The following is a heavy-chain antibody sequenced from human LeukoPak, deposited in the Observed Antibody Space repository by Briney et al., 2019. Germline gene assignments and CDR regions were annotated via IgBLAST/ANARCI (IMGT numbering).Heavy chain of an antibody. CDR1: GGTFSSFA. J-gene: IGHJ6*03. CDR2: IIPIFGTA. Sequence: SVKVSCKASGGTFSSFAISWVRQAPGQGLEWMGGIIPIFGTANYAQKFQGRVTITTDESTSTAYMELSSLRSEDTAVYYCARAVDIAARGYYYYYYMDVWGKGTTVTVSS. CDR3: ARAVDIAARGYYYYYYMDV. V-gene: IGHV1-69*05. D-gene: IGHD6-6*01.